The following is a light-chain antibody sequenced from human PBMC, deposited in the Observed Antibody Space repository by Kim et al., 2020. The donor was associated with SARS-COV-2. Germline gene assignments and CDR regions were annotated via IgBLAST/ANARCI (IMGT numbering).Light chain of an antibody. CDR3: NSRDSSGNHVV. V-gene: IGLV3-19*01. CDR1: SLRSYY. J-gene: IGLJ2*01. Sequence: ALGQTVRITCQGDSLRSYYASWYQQKPGPAPVLVIYGKNNRPSGIPGRFSGSSSGNTASLTITGAQAEDEADYYCNSRDSSGNHVVFGGGTQLTVL. CDR2: GKN.